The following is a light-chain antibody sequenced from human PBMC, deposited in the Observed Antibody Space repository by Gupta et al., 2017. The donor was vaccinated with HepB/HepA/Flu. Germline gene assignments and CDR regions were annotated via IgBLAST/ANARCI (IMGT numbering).Light chain of an antibody. CDR3: KKYNSAPLT. Sequence: DIQMTQSPSSLSASVGDRVTITCRASHDIATYLAWYQQQSGKVPRLLVYSASTLPSGVPSRFSGSGSGTDFTLSISSLQPEDVATYYCKKYNSAPLTFGGGTKVEIK. J-gene: IGKJ4*01. CDR1: HDIATY. CDR2: SAS. V-gene: IGKV1-27*01.